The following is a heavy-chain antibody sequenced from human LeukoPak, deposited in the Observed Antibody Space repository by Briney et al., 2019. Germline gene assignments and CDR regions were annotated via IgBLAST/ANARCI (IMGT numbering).Heavy chain of an antibody. V-gene: IGHV3-53*01. D-gene: IGHD3-22*01. CDR1: GFTVSSNY. J-gene: IGHJ4*02. CDR3: ARVGYYDSSGYYLIDY. Sequence: GGSLRLSCAASGFTVSSNYMSWVRQAPGKGLEWVSVIYSGGSTYYADSVKGRFTISRDNSKSTLYIQMNSLRAEDTAVYYCARVGYYDSSGYYLIDYWGQGTQVTVSS. CDR2: IYSGGST.